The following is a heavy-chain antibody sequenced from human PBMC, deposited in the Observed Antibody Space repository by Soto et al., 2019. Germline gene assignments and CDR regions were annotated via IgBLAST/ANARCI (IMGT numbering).Heavy chain of an antibody. CDR2: IYHSGST. CDR3: ASRPRGYSYGQLRDY. J-gene: IGHJ4*02. D-gene: IGHD5-18*01. V-gene: IGHV4-4*02. CDR1: GGSISSSNW. Sequence: KPSETLSLTCAVSGGSISSSNWWSWVRQPPGKGLEWIGEIYHSGSTNYNPSLKSRVTISVDKSKNQFSLKLSSVTAADTAVYYCASRPRGYSYGQLRDYWGQGTLVTVSS.